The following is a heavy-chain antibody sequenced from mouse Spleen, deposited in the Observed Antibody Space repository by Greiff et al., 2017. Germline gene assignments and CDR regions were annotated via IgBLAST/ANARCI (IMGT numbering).Heavy chain of an antibody. V-gene: IGHV1-82*01. J-gene: IGHJ2*01. D-gene: IGHD1-1*01. CDR2: IYPGDGET. CDR1: GYEFNSSW. Sequence: QVHVKQSGPELAKPGASVKISCKASGYEFNSSWMNWVKQRPGKGLEWIGRIYPGDGETNYNGNFKGKATLTVDKSSNTGYMQLSSLTSDDSAVYFCTRSFYYNDGYFDFWGQGTTLTVSS. CDR3: TRSFYYNDGYFDF.